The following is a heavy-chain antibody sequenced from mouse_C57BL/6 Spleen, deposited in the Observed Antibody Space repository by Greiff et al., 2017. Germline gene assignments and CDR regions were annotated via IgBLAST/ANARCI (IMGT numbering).Heavy chain of an antibody. V-gene: IGHV5-6*01. CDR2: ISGGGSYT. CDR1: GFTFSSYG. Sequence: EVQVVESGGDLVKPGGSLTLSCAASGFTFSSYGMSWVRQTPDKRLEWVATISGGGSYTYYPDSVKGRFTISRDNAKNTLYLQMSSLKSEDTAMYYCAIRGPYFDYWGQGTTLTVSS. CDR3: AIRGPYFDY. J-gene: IGHJ2*01.